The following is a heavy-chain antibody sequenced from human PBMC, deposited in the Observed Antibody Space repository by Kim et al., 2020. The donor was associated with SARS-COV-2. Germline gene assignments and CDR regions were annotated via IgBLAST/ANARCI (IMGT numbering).Heavy chain of an antibody. J-gene: IGHJ4*02. Sequence: GGSLRLSCAASGFTFSSYEMNWVRQAPGKGLEWVSYISSSGSTIYYADSVKGRFTISRDNAKNSLYLQMNSLRAEDTAVYYCARSPRLEYSSSPGDYWGQGTLVTVSS. CDR2: ISSSGSTI. D-gene: IGHD6-6*01. V-gene: IGHV3-48*03. CDR1: GFTFSSYE. CDR3: ARSPRLEYSSSPGDY.